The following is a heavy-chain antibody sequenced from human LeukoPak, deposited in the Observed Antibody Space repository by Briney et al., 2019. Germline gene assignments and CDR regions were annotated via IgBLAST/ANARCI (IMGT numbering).Heavy chain of an antibody. CDR2: INPNSGGT. CDR3: ARDLNYYGSGSFYFDY. D-gene: IGHD3-10*01. Sequence: ASVNVSCKASGYTFISYGITWVRQAPGQGLEWMGWINPNSGGTDYAQKFQGRVTMTRDTSISTAYMELIRLRSDDTAVYYCARDLNYYGSGSFYFDYWGQGTLVTVSS. CDR1: GYTFISYG. J-gene: IGHJ4*02. V-gene: IGHV1-2*02.